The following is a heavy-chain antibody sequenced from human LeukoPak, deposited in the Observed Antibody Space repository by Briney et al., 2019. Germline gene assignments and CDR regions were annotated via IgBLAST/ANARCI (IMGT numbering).Heavy chain of an antibody. Sequence: GGSLRLSCAASGFTFSSYAMHWVRQAPGKGLEWVAVISYDGSNKYYADSVKGRFTISRDNAKNSLYLQMNSLRAEDTAVYYCAREGPKDTAMVPYYYYYGMDVWGQGTTVTVSS. CDR3: AREGPKDTAMVPYYYYYGMDV. CDR2: ISYDGSNK. D-gene: IGHD5-18*01. V-gene: IGHV3-30-3*01. J-gene: IGHJ6*02. CDR1: GFTFSSYA.